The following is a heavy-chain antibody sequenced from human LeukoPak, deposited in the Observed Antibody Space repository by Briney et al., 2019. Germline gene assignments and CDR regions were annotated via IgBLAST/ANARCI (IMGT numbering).Heavy chain of an antibody. CDR1: GTSIRSQKW. CDR3: GRREXGEIXSDXXXXXXXXXXXSXXTKGPSNYY. D-gene: IGHD3-16*01. J-gene: IGHJ6*01. Sequence: SGTLSLTCAVSGTSIRSQKWWTWVRQPPGKGLEWIGEIFHSGSTTYNPSLESRVTISIDKSKNQFSLKLNSVTAADTAVYYCGRREXGEIXSDXXXXXXXXXXXSXXTKGPSNYY. CDR2: IFHSGST. V-gene: IGHV4-4*02.